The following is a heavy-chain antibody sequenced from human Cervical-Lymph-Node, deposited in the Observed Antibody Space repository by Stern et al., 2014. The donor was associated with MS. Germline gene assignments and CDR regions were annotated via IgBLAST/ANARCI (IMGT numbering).Heavy chain of an antibody. CDR2: ISINSDYI. CDR1: GFTFSFFS. J-gene: IGHJ3*01. CDR3: ARNLNAFDF. Sequence: EVQLVESGGGLVKPGGSLRLSCAASGFTFSFFSMSWVRQAPGEGLEWVSSISINSDYIYYADSVKGRFTVSRDDAKNSLYLQMHSLRAEDTAVYYCARNLNAFDFWGQGTMVTVSS. V-gene: IGHV3-21*06.